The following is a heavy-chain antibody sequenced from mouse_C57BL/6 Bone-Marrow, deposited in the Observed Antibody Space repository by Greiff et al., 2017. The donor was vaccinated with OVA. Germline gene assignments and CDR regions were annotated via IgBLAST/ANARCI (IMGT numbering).Heavy chain of an antibody. CDR1: GYTFTSYD. Sequence: QVQLQQSGPGLVKPGASVKLSCKASGYTFTSYDINWVKQRPGQGLEWIGWIYPRDGSTKYNEKFKGKATLTVDTSSSTAYMELHSLTSEDSAVYFCARTYYYGSSYGYFDVWGTGTTVTVSS. CDR2: IYPRDGST. V-gene: IGHV1-85*01. CDR3: ARTYYYGSSYGYFDV. D-gene: IGHD1-1*01. J-gene: IGHJ1*03.